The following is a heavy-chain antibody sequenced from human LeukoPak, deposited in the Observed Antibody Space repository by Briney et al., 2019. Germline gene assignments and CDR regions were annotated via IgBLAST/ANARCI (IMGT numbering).Heavy chain of an antibody. D-gene: IGHD3-10*01. CDR3: ARDYYGSGSYDY. J-gene: IGHJ4*02. V-gene: IGHV4-59*01. Sequence: SETLSLTCTVSGGSISSYYWSWIRQPPGKGLEWIGYIYYSGSTNYNPSLKSRVTISVDTSKNQFSLKLSSATAADTAVYYCARDYYGSGSYDYWGQGTLVTVSS. CDR2: IYYSGST. CDR1: GGSISSYY.